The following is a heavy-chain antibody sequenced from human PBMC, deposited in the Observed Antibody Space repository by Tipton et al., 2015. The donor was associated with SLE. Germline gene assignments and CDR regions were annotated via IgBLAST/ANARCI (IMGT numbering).Heavy chain of an antibody. CDR3: ARHISISYDAFDV. Sequence: SLRLSCAASGFTFSDHYMDWVRQAPGKGLEWVGRIRNKANSYTTEYASSVKGRFTITRDDLENSLYLHMYSLKTEDTAVYYCARHISISYDAFDVWGQGTMVTASS. D-gene: IGHD1-14*01. CDR1: GFTFSDHY. J-gene: IGHJ3*01. CDR2: IRNKANSYTT. V-gene: IGHV3-72*01.